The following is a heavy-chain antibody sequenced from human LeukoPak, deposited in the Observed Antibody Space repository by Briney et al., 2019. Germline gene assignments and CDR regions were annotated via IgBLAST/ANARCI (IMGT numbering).Heavy chain of an antibody. CDR2: TYYRSKWYN. J-gene: IGHJ5*02. CDR1: GDSVSSNSAA. V-gene: IGHV6-1*01. Sequence: SQTLSLTCAISGDSVSSNSAAWNWIRQSPSRGLEWLGRTYYRSKWYNNYAVSVKSRITINPDTSKNQFSLQLNSVTPEDTAVYYCAREDSSSWYGGLGLFDPWGQGTLVTVSS. CDR3: AREDSSSWYGGLGLFDP. D-gene: IGHD6-13*01.